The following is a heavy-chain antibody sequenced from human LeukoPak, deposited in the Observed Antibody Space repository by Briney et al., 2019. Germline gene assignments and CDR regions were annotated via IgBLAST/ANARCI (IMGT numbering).Heavy chain of an antibody. CDR3: AKGALDYSSGWYAY. CDR2: IRGSGGTT. D-gene: IGHD6-19*01. J-gene: IGHJ4*02. CDR1: GFTLSSSA. V-gene: IGHV3-23*01. Sequence: PGGSLRLSCAASGFTLSSSAMSWVRQAPGKGLEWVSGIRGSGGTTYFADSVKGRFTISRDNSNNTPYLQMNSLRADDAAVYYCAKGALDYSSGWYAYCGQGTLVTVSS.